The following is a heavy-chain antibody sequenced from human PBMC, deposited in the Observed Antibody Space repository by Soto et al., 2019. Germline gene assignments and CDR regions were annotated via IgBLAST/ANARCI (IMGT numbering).Heavy chain of an antibody. Sequence: QVQLVQSGAEVKKPGASVKVSCKASGYTFTSYAMHWVRQAPGQRLEWMGWINAGNGNTKYSQKFQGRVTITRDTSASTAYMELSSLRSEDTAVYYCARELYSGSYYFDYWGQGTLVIVSS. D-gene: IGHD1-26*01. CDR3: ARELYSGSYYFDY. CDR1: GYTFTSYA. CDR2: INAGNGNT. V-gene: IGHV1-3*01. J-gene: IGHJ4*02.